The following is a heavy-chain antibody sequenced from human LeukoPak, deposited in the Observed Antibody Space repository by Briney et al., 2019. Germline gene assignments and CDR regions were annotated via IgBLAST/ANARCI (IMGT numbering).Heavy chain of an antibody. CDR2: IFIIGSI. Sequence: SETLSLTCALYGGSFSSFQWSGVRQPPGKGLEWMGEIFIIGSINDSPSLKIRVTISEDTSKNHLPLRLNSVTAADAAVYSWASGNRLITMIRGGSVMDVWGEGTTVTVP. D-gene: IGHD3-10*01. V-gene: IGHV4-34*12. CDR3: ASGNRLITMIRGGSVMDV. J-gene: IGHJ6*02. CDR1: GGSFSSFQ.